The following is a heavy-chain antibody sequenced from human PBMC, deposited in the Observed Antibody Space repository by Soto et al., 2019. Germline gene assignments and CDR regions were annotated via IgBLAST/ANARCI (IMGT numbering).Heavy chain of an antibody. CDR2: IKSKTYGETT. Sequence: EVQLVESGGGLVQPGESLRLSCTTSGLSFSGAWMYWVRQAPGKGPEWVGRIKSKTYGETTDYSSPVRGRFTISRDDSKRTFYLRMNNLRSDDTALYDCTIPSGQIVRAPGNSTGGQGTLVTASS. J-gene: IGHJ4*02. CDR3: TIPSGQIVRAPGNST. D-gene: IGHD3-10*01. V-gene: IGHV3-15*01. CDR1: GLSFSGAW.